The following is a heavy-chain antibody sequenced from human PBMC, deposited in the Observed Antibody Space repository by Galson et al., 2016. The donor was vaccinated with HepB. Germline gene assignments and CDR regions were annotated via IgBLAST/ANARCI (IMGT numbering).Heavy chain of an antibody. CDR3: AKGTTLQVHFGYFDH. V-gene: IGHV3-23*01. CDR2: ISDSGGST. Sequence: SLRLSFAASGFTFSDYAMCWVRQAPGKGLEWVSGISDSGGSTYFADSVMGRFIISRDNSKNTLYLQMNSPRVDDTAVYYCAKGTTLQVHFGYFDHWGQGTLVTVSS. CDR1: GFTFSDYA. J-gene: IGHJ4*02. D-gene: IGHD1/OR15-1a*01.